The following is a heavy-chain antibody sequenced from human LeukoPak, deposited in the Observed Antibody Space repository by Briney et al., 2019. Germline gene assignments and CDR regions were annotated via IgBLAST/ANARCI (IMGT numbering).Heavy chain of an antibody. D-gene: IGHD7-27*01. CDR2: INPNSGGT. CDR1: GYTFTGYY. V-gene: IGHV1-2*02. Sequence: ASVKVSCKASGYTFTGYYMHWVRQAPGQGLEWMGWINPNSGGTNYAQKFQGRVTMTRDTSISTAYMELSRLRSDDTAVYYCARVDGLSGDPSPFDYWGQGTLVTVSS. J-gene: IGHJ4*02. CDR3: ARVDGLSGDPSPFDY.